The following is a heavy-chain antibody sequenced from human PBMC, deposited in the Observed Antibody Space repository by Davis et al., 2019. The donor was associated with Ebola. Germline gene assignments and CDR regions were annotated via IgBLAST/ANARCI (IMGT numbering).Heavy chain of an antibody. J-gene: IGHJ4*02. CDR3: AKDLADDYDFWSGYFDY. CDR1: EFTFSSHA. V-gene: IGHV3-23*01. Sequence: LTCSASEFTFSSHAMSWVRQAPGKGLEWVSAISGSCRSTYYADSVKGRFTISRDNSKNTLYLQMNSLRAEDTAVYYCAKDLADDYDFWSGYFDYWGQGTLVTVSS. D-gene: IGHD3-3*01. CDR2: ISGSCRST.